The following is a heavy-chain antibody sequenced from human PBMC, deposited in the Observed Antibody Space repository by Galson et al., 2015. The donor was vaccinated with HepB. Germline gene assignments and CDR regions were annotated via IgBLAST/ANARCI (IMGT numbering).Heavy chain of an antibody. D-gene: IGHD6-25*01. Sequence: SLRLSCAASGFTFSNAWMNWVRQAPGKGLEWVGRVKSKTDGGTTDYAAPVKGRFTISRDNAKNSLDLQINSLRAEDTAVYYCTRDGPAAGYYFDSWGQGTLVTVSS. CDR2: VKSKTDGGTT. V-gene: IGHV3-15*07. CDR1: GFTFSNAW. CDR3: TRDGPAAGYYFDS. J-gene: IGHJ4*02.